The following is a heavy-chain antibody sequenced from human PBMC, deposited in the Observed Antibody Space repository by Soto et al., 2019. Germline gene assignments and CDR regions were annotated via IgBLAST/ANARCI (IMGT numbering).Heavy chain of an antibody. CDR3: ARHLNFWSGYLYYYYGMDV. D-gene: IGHD3-3*01. J-gene: IGHJ6*02. CDR1: GGSIRSSSYY. CDR2: IYYSGST. Sequence: SETLSLTCTVSGGSIRSSSYYWGWISQPPGKGLEWIGSIYYSGSTYYNPSLKSRVTISVDTSKNQFSLKLSSVTAADTAVYYCARHLNFWSGYLYYYYGMDVWGQGTTVTVSS. V-gene: IGHV4-39*01.